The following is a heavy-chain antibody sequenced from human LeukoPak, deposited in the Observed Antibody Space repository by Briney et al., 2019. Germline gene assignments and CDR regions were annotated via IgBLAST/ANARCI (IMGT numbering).Heavy chain of an antibody. D-gene: IGHD1-1*01. CDR1: GFTFKRHG. Sequence: GGSLRLSCAASGFTFKRHGMHWVRQAPGKGLEWVAVLSYDGNDKYYVDSVKGRFTISRDNSKNTLYLQMNSLRAEDTAVYYCARVDTTLSYKLDYWGQGTLVTVSS. CDR2: LSYDGNDK. V-gene: IGHV3-30*03. J-gene: IGHJ4*02. CDR3: ARVDTTLSYKLDY.